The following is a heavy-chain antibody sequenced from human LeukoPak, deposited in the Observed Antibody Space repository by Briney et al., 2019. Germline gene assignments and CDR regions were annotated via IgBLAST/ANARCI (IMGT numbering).Heavy chain of an antibody. Sequence: SQTLSPTYTVSGGSISSGGYYWSWIRQHPGKGLEWIGYIYYSGSTYYNPSLKSRVTISVDTSKNQFSLKLSSVTAADTAVYYCACQYYDSSGYYYGWFDPWGQGTLVTVSS. CDR3: ACQYYDSSGYYYGWFDP. CDR1: GGSISSGGYY. V-gene: IGHV4-31*03. D-gene: IGHD3-22*01. CDR2: IYYSGST. J-gene: IGHJ5*02.